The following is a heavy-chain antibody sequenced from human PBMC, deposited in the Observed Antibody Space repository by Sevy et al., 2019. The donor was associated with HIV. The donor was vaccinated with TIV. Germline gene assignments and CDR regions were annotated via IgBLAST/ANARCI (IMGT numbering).Heavy chain of an antibody. J-gene: IGHJ4*02. CDR1: GGSITSLY. CDR3: AGENAWGRGYS. V-gene: IGHV4-59*08. CDR2: IYYNGHI. D-gene: IGHD1-26*01. Sequence: SETLSLTCTVSGGSITSLYLNWIRQPPGKGLEWIANIYYNGHINYNPSLKSRVTLSLDTSKNQFSLGLSSVTDADTAMYYCAGENAWGRGYSWGQGTLVTVSS.